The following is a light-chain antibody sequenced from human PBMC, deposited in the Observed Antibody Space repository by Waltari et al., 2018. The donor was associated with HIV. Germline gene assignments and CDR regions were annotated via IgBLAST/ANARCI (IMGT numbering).Light chain of an antibody. J-gene: IGLJ1*01. Sequence: QSALTQPASVSGSPGQSITLSCTGTSSDVGNYNFVSWYQQHPGKAPKLMIYEVNKRPSGGSNRFSGSKSGNTAALTISGLQAEDEADYYCCSYAGSTTVFGTGTKVTVL. CDR2: EVN. CDR1: SSDVGNYNF. CDR3: CSYAGSTTV. V-gene: IGLV2-23*02.